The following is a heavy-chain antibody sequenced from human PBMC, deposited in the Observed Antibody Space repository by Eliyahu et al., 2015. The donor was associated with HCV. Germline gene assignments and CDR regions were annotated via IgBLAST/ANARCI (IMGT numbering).Heavy chain of an antibody. Sequence: EVKKPGSSVKVSCKASGGTFSSYAISWVRQAPGQGLEWMGGIIPIFXTANYAQKFQGRVTITADESTSTAYMELSSLRSEDTAVYYCARGRQVPAARYTRPDYYYGMDVWGQGTTVTVSS. CDR3: ARGRQVPAARYTRPDYYYGMDV. J-gene: IGHJ6*02. CDR2: IIPIFXTA. CDR1: GGTFSSYA. V-gene: IGHV1-69*01. D-gene: IGHD2-2*01.